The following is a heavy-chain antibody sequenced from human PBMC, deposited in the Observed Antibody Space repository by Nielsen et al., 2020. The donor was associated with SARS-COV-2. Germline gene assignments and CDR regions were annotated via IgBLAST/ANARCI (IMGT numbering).Heavy chain of an antibody. J-gene: IGHJ3*01. CDR3: ARDWSRAFDV. CDR2: MYSAGTT. Sequence: GGSLRLSCAASGFIVSNNYMSWVRQAPGKGLEWVSVMYSAGTTYYADSVKGRFTISRHSSENSLYLQMNSLRVEDTAVYYCARDWSRAFDVWGQGTMVTVSS. V-gene: IGHV3-53*01. CDR1: GFIVSNNY.